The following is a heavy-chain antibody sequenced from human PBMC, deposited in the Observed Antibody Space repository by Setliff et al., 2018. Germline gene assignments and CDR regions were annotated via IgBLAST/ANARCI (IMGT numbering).Heavy chain of an antibody. CDR3: ARPYYYDRSAFDI. V-gene: IGHV3-11*04. CDR2: ISSSGSTI. D-gene: IGHD3-22*01. Sequence: PGGSLRLSCAASGFTFSDYYMSWIRQAPGKGLEWVSYISSSGSTIYYADSVKGRFTISRDNAKNSLYLQMNSLGAEDTAVYYCARPYYYDRSAFDIWGQGTMVTVSS. CDR1: GFTFSDYY. J-gene: IGHJ3*02.